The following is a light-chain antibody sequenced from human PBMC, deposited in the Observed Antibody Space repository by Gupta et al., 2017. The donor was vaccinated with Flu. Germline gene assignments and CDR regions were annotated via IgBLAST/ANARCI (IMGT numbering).Light chain of an antibody. V-gene: IGKV3-15*01. J-gene: IGKJ1*01. Sequence: EIVMTQSPATLSVSPGERATLSCRASQSVSSILAWYQQKPGQAPRLLIYGASTRATGIPARFSGSGSGTEFTLTISSLQSEDFAVYYCQQYNNWPPIWTFGQGTKVEIK. CDR3: QQYNNWPPIWT. CDR2: GAS. CDR1: QSVSSI.